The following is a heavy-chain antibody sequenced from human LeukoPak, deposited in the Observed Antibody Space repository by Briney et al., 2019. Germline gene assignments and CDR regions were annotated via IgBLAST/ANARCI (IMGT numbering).Heavy chain of an antibody. CDR2: ISGSGGST. CDR3: ARAVDYHDYVADY. Sequence: GGSLRLSCAASGFTFSSYAMSWVRQAPGKGLEWVSAISGSGGSTYYADSVKGRFTISRDNSKNTLYLQMNSLRAEDTAVYYCARAVDYHDYVADYWGQGTLVTVSS. V-gene: IGHV3-23*01. CDR1: GFTFSSYA. J-gene: IGHJ4*02. D-gene: IGHD4-17*01.